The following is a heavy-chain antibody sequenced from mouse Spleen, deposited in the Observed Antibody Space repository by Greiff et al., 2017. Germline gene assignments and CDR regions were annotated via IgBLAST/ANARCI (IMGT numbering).Heavy chain of an antibody. J-gene: IGHJ1*03. CDR2: INPSTGGT. CDR1: GYSFTGYY. CDR3: ARGLGWYFDV. V-gene: IGHV1-42*01. D-gene: IGHD3-3*01. Sequence: VQLQQSGPELVKPGASVKISCKASGYSFTGYYMNWVKQSPEKSLEWIGEINPSTGGTTYNQKLKAKATLTVDKSSSTAYMQLKSLTSEDSAVYYCARGLGWYFDVWGTGTTVTVSS.